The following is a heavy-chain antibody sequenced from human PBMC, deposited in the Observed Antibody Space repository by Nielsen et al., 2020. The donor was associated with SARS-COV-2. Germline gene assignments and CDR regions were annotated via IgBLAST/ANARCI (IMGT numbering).Heavy chain of an antibody. CDR1: GYPFSSVY. D-gene: IGHD6-13*01. CDR3: ARGGFSRTSNIGF. CDR2: VNPVDGST. V-gene: IGHV1-46*01. J-gene: IGHJ4*02. Sequence: ASVKVSCKASGYPFSSVYIYWVRQAPGKGLEWMGIVNPVDGSTNYVQKFQGRVTMTRDTSTSTVYMELSSLRSEDTAVYYCARGGFSRTSNIGFWGQGTLVTVSS.